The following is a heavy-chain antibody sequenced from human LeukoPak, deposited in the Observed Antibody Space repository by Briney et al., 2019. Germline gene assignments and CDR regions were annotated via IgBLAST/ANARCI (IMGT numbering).Heavy chain of an antibody. D-gene: IGHD7-27*01. V-gene: IGHV1-2*04. CDR2: INPNSGDT. Sequence: ASVKVSCKASGYTFTGFYMHWVRQAPGQGLEWMGWINPNSGDTNYAQKFQGWVTMTRDTSISTAYMEVSRLTSDDTAVYYCAGHWGSNDAFDIWGQGTMVTVSS. CDR1: GYTFTGFY. CDR3: AGHWGSNDAFDI. J-gene: IGHJ3*02.